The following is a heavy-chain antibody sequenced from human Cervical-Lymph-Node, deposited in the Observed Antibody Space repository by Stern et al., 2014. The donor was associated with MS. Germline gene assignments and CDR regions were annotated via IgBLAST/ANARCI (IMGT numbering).Heavy chain of an antibody. V-gene: IGHV1-46*03. CDR1: GYTFTSYY. Sequence: VQLVQSGAEVKKPGASVTLSCKASGYTFTSYYIHWVRQAPGHGLEWMAMINPSGVSTSYPQNLRGRVVMTRDTATRTVYVDLSSLRSDDTALYYCFRGHPREDDGDYYGMDVGAQGTPVPVS. CDR2: INPSGVST. J-gene: IGHJ6*02. CDR3: FRGHPREDDGDYYGMDV. D-gene: IGHD4-17*01.